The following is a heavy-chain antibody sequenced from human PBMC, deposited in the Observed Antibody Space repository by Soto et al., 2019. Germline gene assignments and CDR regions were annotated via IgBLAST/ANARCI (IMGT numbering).Heavy chain of an antibody. Sequence: GGSLRLSCTVSGFTFSDYYMSWVRQAPGKGLEWVSYITSASNDAHYADSVKGRFTISRDNARNSLFLQMNSLRAEDTAVYYCERSGYYWPLDHWGQGTLVTVSS. CDR3: ERSGYYWPLDH. CDR1: GFTFSDYY. D-gene: IGHD3-22*01. CDR2: ITSASNDA. J-gene: IGHJ4*02. V-gene: IGHV3-11*06.